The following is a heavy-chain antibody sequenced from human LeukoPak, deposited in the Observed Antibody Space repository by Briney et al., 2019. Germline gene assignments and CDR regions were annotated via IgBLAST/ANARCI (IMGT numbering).Heavy chain of an antibody. J-gene: IGHJ4*02. CDR3: AKVGDSQWLVLDY. CDR1: GFTFSSYG. V-gene: IGHV3-30*02. Sequence: GGSLRLSCAASGFTFSSYGMHWVRQAPGKGLEWVAFVRYDGSNTYYADSVKGRFTISRDNSKNTLYLQMNSLRVEDTAVYYCAKVGDSQWLVLDYWGQGTLVTVSS. D-gene: IGHD6-19*01. CDR2: VRYDGSNT.